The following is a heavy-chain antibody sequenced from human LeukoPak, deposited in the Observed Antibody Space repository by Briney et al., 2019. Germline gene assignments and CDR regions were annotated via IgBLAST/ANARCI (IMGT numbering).Heavy chain of an antibody. V-gene: IGHV4-59*08. D-gene: IGHD4-23*01. J-gene: IGHJ4*02. CDR1: GGSISSYY. Sequence: SETLSLTCSVSGGSISSYYWSWLRQPPGKGLEWIGYIYYSGSTNYNPSLKSRVTMSLDTSENQFSLRLRSVTAADTAVYYCASFSDYGGNFLDYWGQGTLVTVSS. CDR2: IYYSGST. CDR3: ASFSDYGGNFLDY.